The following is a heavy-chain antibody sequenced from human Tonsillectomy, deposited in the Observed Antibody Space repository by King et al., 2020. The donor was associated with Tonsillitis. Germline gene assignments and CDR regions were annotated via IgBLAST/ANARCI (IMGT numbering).Heavy chain of an antibody. J-gene: IGHJ4*02. Sequence: VQLVESGAEVKKPGASVKVSCKASGYSFIGYYMHWVRQAPGQGPEWMGWINPNSGDTKYAQKFQGRVTMTRDTSISTAYMELSRLRADDTAVYYWARSPGGGIVGGILVYWGQGTLVTVSS. CDR3: ARSPGGGIVGGILVY. D-gene: IGHD1-26*01. CDR1: GYSFIGYY. V-gene: IGHV1-2*02. CDR2: INPNSGDT.